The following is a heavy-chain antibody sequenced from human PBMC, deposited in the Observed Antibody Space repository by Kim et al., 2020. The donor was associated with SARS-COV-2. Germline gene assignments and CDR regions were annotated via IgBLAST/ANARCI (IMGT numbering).Heavy chain of an antibody. V-gene: IGHV1-3*01. Sequence: NTKYSQKFQGRVTITRDTSASTAYMELSSLRSEDTAVYYCAREKLDAFDIWGQGTMVTVSS. CDR3: AREKLDAFDI. J-gene: IGHJ3*02. CDR2: NT.